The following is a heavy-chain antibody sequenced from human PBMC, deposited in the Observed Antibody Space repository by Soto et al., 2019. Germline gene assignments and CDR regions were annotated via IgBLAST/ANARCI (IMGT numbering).Heavy chain of an antibody. CDR3: AGLYGSGSYFGYYYGMDV. Sequence: QVQLVESGGGLVKPGGSLRLSCAASGFTFSDYYMSWIRQAPGQGLEGVSDISSSGSTIYYADSVKGRFTISRDNAKNSLDLQMNSLRAEDTAVYYCAGLYGSGSYFGYYYGMDVWGQGTTVTVSS. D-gene: IGHD3-10*01. CDR2: ISSSGSTI. J-gene: IGHJ6*02. V-gene: IGHV3-11*01. CDR1: GFTFSDYY.